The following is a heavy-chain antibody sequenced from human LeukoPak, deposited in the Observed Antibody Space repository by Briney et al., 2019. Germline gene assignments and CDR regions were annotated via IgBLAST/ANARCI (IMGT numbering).Heavy chain of an antibody. J-gene: IGHJ4*02. CDR3: ARDPATVTTVFDY. V-gene: IGHV3-21*01. Sequence: GGSLRLSCAASGFTFSSCSMNWVRQAPGKGLEWVSSISSSSSYIYYADSVKGRFTISRDNAKNSLYLQMNSLRAEDTAVYYCARDPATVTTVFDYWGQGTLVTVSS. CDR1: GFTFSSCS. D-gene: IGHD4-17*01. CDR2: ISSSSSYI.